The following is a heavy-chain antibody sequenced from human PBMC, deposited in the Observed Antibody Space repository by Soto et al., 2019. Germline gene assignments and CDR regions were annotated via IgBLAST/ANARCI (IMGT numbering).Heavy chain of an antibody. CDR2: VYYSGNT. CDR3: ARGNDWKSSTFDI. J-gene: IGHJ3*02. V-gene: IGHV4-59*11. CDR1: GGSLTDHY. D-gene: IGHD2-21*01. Sequence: SETLSLTCTVSGGSLTDHYWNWIRQPPGKGLDWIGYVYYSGNTNYNPSLKSRVTISVDTSKNQFSLNLGSVTAADTAVYYCARGNDWKSSTFDIWGQGTMVTV.